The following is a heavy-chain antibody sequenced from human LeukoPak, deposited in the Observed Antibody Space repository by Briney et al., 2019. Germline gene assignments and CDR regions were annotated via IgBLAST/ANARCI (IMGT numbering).Heavy chain of an antibody. CDR3: AKGDYDSSGYYPLGYNYFDY. CDR1: GFTFSSYA. D-gene: IGHD3-22*01. CDR2: ISGSGGST. V-gene: IGHV3-23*01. Sequence: PGGSLRLSCAASGFTFSSYAMSWVRQAPGNGLEWVSAISGSGGSTYYADSVKGRFTISRDNSKNTLYLQMNSLRAEDTAVYYCAKGDYDSSGYYPLGYNYFDYWGQGTLVTVSS. J-gene: IGHJ4*02.